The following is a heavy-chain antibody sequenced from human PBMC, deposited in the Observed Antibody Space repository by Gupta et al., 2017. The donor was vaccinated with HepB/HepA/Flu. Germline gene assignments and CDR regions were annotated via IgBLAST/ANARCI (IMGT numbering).Heavy chain of an antibody. CDR1: GFTFSDYY. CDR3: ARDPGVTTIFGGVEPYGMDV. D-gene: IGHD3-3*01. CDR2: ISSSGSTI. Sequence: QVQLVESGGGLVKPGGSLRLSCAASGFTFSDYYMSWIRQAPGKGLEWVSYISSSGSTIYYAESVKGRFTISRDNAKNSLYLQMNSLRAEDTAVYYCARDPGVTTIFGGVEPYGMDVWGQGTTVTVSS. J-gene: IGHJ6*02. V-gene: IGHV3-11*01.